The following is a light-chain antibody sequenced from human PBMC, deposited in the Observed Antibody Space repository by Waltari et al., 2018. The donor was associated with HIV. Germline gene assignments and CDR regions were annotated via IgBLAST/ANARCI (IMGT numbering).Light chain of an antibody. CDR2: WAS. CDR3: QQYYSTPQLT. Sequence: DIVMTQSPDSLVVSLGERATINCKSSQSVLYSSNNKNYLAWYQQKPGQPPKLLIYWASTRESGVPDRFSGSGSGTDFTLTISSLQAEDVAFYYCQQYYSTPQLTFGGGTKVEIK. V-gene: IGKV4-1*01. J-gene: IGKJ4*01. CDR1: QSVLYSSNNKNY.